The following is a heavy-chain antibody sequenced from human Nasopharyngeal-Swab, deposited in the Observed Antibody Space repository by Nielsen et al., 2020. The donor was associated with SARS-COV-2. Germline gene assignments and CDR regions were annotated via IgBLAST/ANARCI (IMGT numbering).Heavy chain of an antibody. CDR1: GISFSSSV. D-gene: IGHD6-19*01. J-gene: IGHJ4*02. V-gene: IGHV3-30-3*01. CDR3: VREGGTSGRASYFDH. Sequence: GESLKISCVGPGISFSSSVIQWVRQAPGKGLEWVAVIAIDGSNYEQYADPVKGRFSISRDTYENTLHLQLNSLGEEDTAVYYCVREGGTSGRASYFDHWGQGTLVTVSS. CDR2: IAIDGSNYE.